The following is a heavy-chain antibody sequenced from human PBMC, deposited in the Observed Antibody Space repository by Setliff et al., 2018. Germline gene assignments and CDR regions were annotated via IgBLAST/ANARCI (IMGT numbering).Heavy chain of an antibody. CDR2: ISAYNINT. CDR1: GYSFGNYG. V-gene: IGHV1-18*01. J-gene: IGHJ6*03. Sequence: ASVKVSCKASGYSFGNYGMSWVRQAPGQGLEWMGWISAYNINTNYAKKFQVRVTMTTDTSTSTAYMELRSLRSDDTAVYYCARDLMVFARLIYYMDVWGKGTTVTVSS. CDR3: ARDLMVFARLIYYMDV. D-gene: IGHD2-8*01.